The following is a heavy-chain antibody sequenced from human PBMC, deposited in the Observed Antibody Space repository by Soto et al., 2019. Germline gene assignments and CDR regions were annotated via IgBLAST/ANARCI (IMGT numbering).Heavy chain of an antibody. CDR3: ARERWSDFWSGYYSGGSDP. J-gene: IGHJ5*02. CDR1: GYTFTSYG. CDR2: ISAYNGNT. D-gene: IGHD3-3*01. Sequence: ASVKVSCKASGYTFTSYGISWVRQAPGQGLEWMGWISAYNGNTNYAQKLQGRVTMTTDTSTSTAYMELRSLRSDDTAVYYCARERWSDFWSGYYSGGSDPWSQGTLVTVSS. V-gene: IGHV1-18*01.